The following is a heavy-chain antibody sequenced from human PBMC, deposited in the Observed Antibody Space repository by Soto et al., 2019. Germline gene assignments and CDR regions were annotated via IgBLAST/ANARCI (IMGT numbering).Heavy chain of an antibody. CDR1: GYSISNDY. CDR2: VSASART. V-gene: IGHV4-4*07. Sequence: QVQLQESGPGLMKPSETLSLTCTVSGYSISNDYWSWIRQPAGKGLESMGRVSASARTNYNPALQSRVTMTLDTSKNQFSLRLTSVSDADTAVYFCATGMGRYLDLWGRGTLVIVSS. D-gene: IGHD2-8*01. CDR3: ATGMGRYLDL. J-gene: IGHJ2*01.